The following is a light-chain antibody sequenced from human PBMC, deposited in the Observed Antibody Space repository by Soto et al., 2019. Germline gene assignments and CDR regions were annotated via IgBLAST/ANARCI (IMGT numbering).Light chain of an antibody. CDR3: MQALQTPWT. J-gene: IGKJ1*01. Sequence: DIVMTQSPLSLPVTPGEPASISCTSSQSILHTNEYTFLDWYLQKPGQSPHLLIYLGSNRASGVPDRFSGSGSGTNFTLKISRVEAEDVRVYYCMQALQTPWTFGQGTKVDI. CDR2: LGS. V-gene: IGKV2-28*01. CDR1: QSILHTNEYTF.